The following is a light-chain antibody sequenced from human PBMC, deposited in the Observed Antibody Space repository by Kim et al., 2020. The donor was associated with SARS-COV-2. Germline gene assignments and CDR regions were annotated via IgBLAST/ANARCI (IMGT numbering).Light chain of an antibody. J-gene: IGKJ3*01. CDR2: WAS. Sequence: DIVMTQSPDSLAVSLGERATINCKSSQSVLYSSDNKNYLAWYQQKPGQPPKLLIYWASTRESGAPDRFSGSGSGTDFTLTISSLQAEDVAVYYYQQDESIPFSFGRGTKVDIK. CDR3: QQDESIPFS. V-gene: IGKV4-1*01. CDR1: QSVLYSSDNKNY.